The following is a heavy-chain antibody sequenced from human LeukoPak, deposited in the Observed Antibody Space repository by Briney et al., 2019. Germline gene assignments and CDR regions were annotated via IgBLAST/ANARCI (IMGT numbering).Heavy chain of an antibody. J-gene: IGHJ6*02. CDR3: ARGILARITIFGVVRYYYYYGMDV. Sequence: PGGSLRLSCVASGFTFSNAWMNWVRQPPGKGLEWIGEINHSGSTNYNPSLKSRVTISVDTSKNQFSLKLSSVTAADTAVYYCARGILARITIFGVVRYYYYYGMDVWGQGTTVTVSS. V-gene: IGHV4-4*02. CDR1: GFTFSNAW. D-gene: IGHD3-3*01. CDR2: INHSGST.